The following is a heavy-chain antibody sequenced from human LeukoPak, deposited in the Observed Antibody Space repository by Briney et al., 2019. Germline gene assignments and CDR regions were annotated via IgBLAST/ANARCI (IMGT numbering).Heavy chain of an antibody. J-gene: IGHJ4*02. CDR3: ARGVIFDQAYFFDY. V-gene: IGHV4-30-4*01. D-gene: IGHD2-21*01. CDR2: IYYSGST. CDR1: GGSISSGDYY. Sequence: PSQTLSLTCTVSGGSISSGDYYWSWIRQPPGKGLEWIGYIYYSGSTYYNPSLKSRVTISVDTFKNQFSLKLSSVTAADTAVYYCARGVIFDQAYFFDYWGQGTLVTVSS.